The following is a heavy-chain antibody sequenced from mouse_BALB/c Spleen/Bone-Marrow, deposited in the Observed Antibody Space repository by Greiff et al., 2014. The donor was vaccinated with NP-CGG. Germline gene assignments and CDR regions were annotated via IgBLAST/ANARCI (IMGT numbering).Heavy chain of an antibody. V-gene: IGHV1-5*01. CDR2: IYPGNSDT. D-gene: IGHD1-1*01. CDR1: GYTFTSYW. J-gene: IGHJ4*01. Sequence: EVQLQQSGTVLTRPGASVEMSCKASGYTFTSYWMHWVKQRPGQGLEWIGAIYPGNSDTSYNQKFKGKAKLTAVTSTSTAYMDLSSLTNEDSAVYYCTRGITTVVATRAMDYWGQGTSVTVSS. CDR3: TRGITTVVATRAMDY.